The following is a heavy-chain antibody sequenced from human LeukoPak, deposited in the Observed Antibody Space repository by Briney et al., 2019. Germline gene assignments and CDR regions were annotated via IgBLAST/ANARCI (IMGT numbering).Heavy chain of an antibody. CDR2: MNPNSGDT. Sequence: ASVKVSCTASGYTFTTYDTTWVRQATGQGLEWMGWMNPNSGDTAYAQKFQGRVAMTRDTSISTAYMELSSLRSEDTAVDCCARARIIPYSYGPSYGMDVWGQGTTVTVSS. D-gene: IGHD5-18*01. V-gene: IGHV1-8*01. J-gene: IGHJ6*02. CDR3: ARARIIPYSYGPSYGMDV. CDR1: GYTFTTYD.